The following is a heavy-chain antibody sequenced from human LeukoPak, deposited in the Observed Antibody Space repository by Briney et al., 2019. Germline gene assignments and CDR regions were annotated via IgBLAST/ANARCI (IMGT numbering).Heavy chain of an antibody. CDR3: ARGPPVVYDVLTGYYRFDY. V-gene: IGHV4-34*01. CDR2: INHSGST. D-gene: IGHD3-9*01. J-gene: IGHJ4*02. CDR1: GGSFSGYY. Sequence: PSEALSLTCAVYGGSFSGYYWSWIRQPPGKGLEWIGEINHSGSTNYNPSLKSRVTISVDTSKNQFSLKLSSVTAADTAVYYCARGPPVVYDVLTGYYRFDYWGQGTLVTVSS.